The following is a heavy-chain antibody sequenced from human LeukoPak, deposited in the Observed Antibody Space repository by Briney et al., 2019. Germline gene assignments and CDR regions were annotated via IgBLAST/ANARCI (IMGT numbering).Heavy chain of an antibody. CDR1: GGSFSGYF. CDR2: INPGGST. D-gene: IGHD6-6*01. V-gene: IGHV4-34*01. J-gene: IGHJ4*02. CDR3: ARGDLAARMGY. Sequence: SETLSLPCAVYGGSFSGYFWTWIRQPPGKGLEWIGEINPGGSTNYNPSLKSRVTISIDTSKNQFSLKLSSVTAADTAVYYCARGDLAARMGYWGQGTLVTVSS.